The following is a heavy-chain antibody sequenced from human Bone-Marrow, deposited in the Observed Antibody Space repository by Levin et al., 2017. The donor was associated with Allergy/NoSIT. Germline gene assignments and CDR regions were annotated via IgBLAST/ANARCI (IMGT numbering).Heavy chain of an antibody. CDR1: GFTFNNYG. V-gene: IGHV3-30*18. Sequence: GGSLRLSCAASGFTFNNYGMHWVRQVPGKGLEWVAVISFDGSDQYYADSVKGRFTISRDNSKNTLYLQMNSLRAEDTAVFFCAKRPSGYGSGTYYVDIWGQGTMVTVSS. CDR2: ISFDGSDQ. J-gene: IGHJ3*02. CDR3: AKRPSGYGSGTYYVDI. D-gene: IGHD3-10*01.